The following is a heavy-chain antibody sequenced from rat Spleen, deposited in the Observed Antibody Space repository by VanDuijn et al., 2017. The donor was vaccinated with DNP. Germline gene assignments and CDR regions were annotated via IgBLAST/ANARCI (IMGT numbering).Heavy chain of an antibody. V-gene: IGHV5-7*01. CDR2: ISYHGGTP. Sequence: EVLLVESDGGLVQPGRSLKLSCAVSGFTFSDYYMAWVRQAPAKGLEWVATISYHGGTPYYRDSVKGRFTISRDNAQSTLYLQMDSLRSEDTATYYCARHRTIMPYYYAMDAWGQGASVTVSS. CDR3: ARHRTIMPYYYAMDA. D-gene: IGHD1-12*01. CDR1: GFTFSDYY. J-gene: IGHJ4*01.